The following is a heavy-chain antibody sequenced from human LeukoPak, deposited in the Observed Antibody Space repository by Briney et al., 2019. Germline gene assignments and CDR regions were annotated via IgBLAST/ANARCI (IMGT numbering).Heavy chain of an antibody. CDR1: GFTFSSYA. D-gene: IGHD3-10*01. CDR2: ISGSGGTT. V-gene: IGHV3-23*01. CDR3: AKDDYYGSGSYSVY. Sequence: PGGSLRLSCAASGFTFSSYAMSCVRQAPGKGLEWVSAISGSGGTTYYADSVKGRFTISRDNSKNTLYLQMNSLRAEDTAVYYCAKDDYYGSGSYSVYWGQGTLVTVSS. J-gene: IGHJ4*02.